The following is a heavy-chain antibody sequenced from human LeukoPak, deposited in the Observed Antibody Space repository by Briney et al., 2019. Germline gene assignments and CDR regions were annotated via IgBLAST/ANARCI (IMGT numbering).Heavy chain of an antibody. CDR1: GYSFTSYS. Sequence: GEARNIPGKGSGYSFTSYSIGWARQMPGKGLEWMGILYPGDSDTRYSPYLPGQVTISAEQSISTAYLQWSSLQASDTAMYYCARMYIVGATSAFDIWGQGTMVTVSS. CDR2: LYPGDSDT. J-gene: IGHJ3*02. CDR3: ARMYIVGATSAFDI. V-gene: IGHV5-51*01. D-gene: IGHD1-26*01.